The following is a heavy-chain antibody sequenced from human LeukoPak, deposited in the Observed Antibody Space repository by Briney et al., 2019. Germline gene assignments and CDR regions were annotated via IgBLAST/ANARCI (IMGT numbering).Heavy chain of an antibody. J-gene: IGHJ4*02. CDR3: ARGRGCYSPYYFDY. CDR1: GFSFDDYG. D-gene: IGHD1-26*01. Sequence: GGSLRRSCAASGFSFDDYGMSWVRQPPGKGLECVSGINWNGGSTGYADSVKGRFTISRDNAKNSLYLQMNSLRAEDTALYYCARGRGCYSPYYFDYWGEGTLVTVSS. CDR2: INWNGGST. V-gene: IGHV3-20*04.